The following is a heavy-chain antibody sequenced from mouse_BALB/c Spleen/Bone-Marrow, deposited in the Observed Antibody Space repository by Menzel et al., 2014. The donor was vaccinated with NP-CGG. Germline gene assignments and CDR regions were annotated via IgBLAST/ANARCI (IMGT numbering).Heavy chain of an antibody. CDR2: IGPSDSYT. V-gene: IGHV1S127*01. D-gene: IGHD2-4*01. Sequence: QVQLQQSGAELVKPGASVKMSCKASGYTFTSYWMHWVKQRLGQGLEWIGVIGPSDSYTSYNQKFKGKATLTVDTSSSTAYMQLSSLTSEDSAVYYCTRGDYDWYFDVWGAGTTVTVSS. CDR1: GYTFTSYW. J-gene: IGHJ1*01. CDR3: TRGDYDWYFDV.